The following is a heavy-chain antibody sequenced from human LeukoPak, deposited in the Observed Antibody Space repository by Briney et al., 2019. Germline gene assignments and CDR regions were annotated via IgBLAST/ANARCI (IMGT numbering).Heavy chain of an antibody. V-gene: IGHV3-30*02. J-gene: IGHJ4*02. CDR3: AKDVALRYYDSSGYYLDY. CDR2: IRYDGSNK. D-gene: IGHD3-22*01. Sequence: GGSLRLSCAASGFTFSSYGMHWVRQAPGKGLEWVAFIRYDGSNKYYADSVKGRFTISRDNSKNTLYLQMNSLRAEDTAVYYCAKDVALRYYDSSGYYLDYWGQGTLVTVSS. CDR1: GFTFSSYG.